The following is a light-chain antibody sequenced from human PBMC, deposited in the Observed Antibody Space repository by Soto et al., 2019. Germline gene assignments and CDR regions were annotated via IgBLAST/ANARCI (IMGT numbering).Light chain of an antibody. CDR1: SGDVGGYKF. V-gene: IGLV2-14*01. Sequence: QSVLTQPASVSGSPGQSITIYCTGTSGDVGGYKFVSWYQQHQGKAPKLMIYEVSNRPSGVSSRFSGSKSGNTASLTIYGLQAEDEAAYFCGSSTGNIYVFGHGTKVTAL. CDR3: GSSTGNIYV. CDR2: EVS. J-gene: IGLJ1*01.